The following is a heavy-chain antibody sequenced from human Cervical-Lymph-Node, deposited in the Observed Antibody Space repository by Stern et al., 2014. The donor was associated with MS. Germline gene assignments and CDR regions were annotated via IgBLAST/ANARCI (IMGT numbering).Heavy chain of an antibody. CDR1: GYTFSNSW. V-gene: IGHV5-51*07. Sequence: EVQLVESGAEVKKPGESLKISCKGSGYTFSNSWIGWVHQMPGRGLEWMGIIYPGDSDTRYSPSFQGQITISADKSISTAYLQWNSLKASDTAIFYCARGSAGAGAFFDYWGQGTLVTVSS. J-gene: IGHJ4*02. D-gene: IGHD2-8*02. CDR3: ARGSAGAGAFFDY. CDR2: IYPGDSDT.